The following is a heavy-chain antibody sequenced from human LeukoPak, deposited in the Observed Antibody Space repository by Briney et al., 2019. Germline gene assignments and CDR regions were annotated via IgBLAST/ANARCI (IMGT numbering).Heavy chain of an antibody. CDR1: GGSINSGNCY. CDR2: IYTSGST. J-gene: IGHJ4*02. Sequence: PSQTLSLTCTVSGGSINSGNCYWSWIRQPAGRGLEWIGRIYTSGSTNYNPSLKSRLTISIDTSKNQFSLKLSSVTAADTAVYYCTRTFDYWGQGSLVTVSS. V-gene: IGHV4-61*02. CDR3: TRTFDY.